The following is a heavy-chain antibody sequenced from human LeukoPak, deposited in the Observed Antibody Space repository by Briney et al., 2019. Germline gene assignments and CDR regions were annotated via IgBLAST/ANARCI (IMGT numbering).Heavy chain of an antibody. D-gene: IGHD2-15*01. CDR3: ARGVVVAGLSHYYYYGMDV. V-gene: IGHV1-18*01. J-gene: IGHJ6*02. CDR2: ISAYNGNT. CDR1: GYTFTSYG. Sequence: ASVKVSCKASGYTFTSYGISWVRQAPGQGLEWMGWISAYNGNTNYAQKLQGRVTMTTDTSTSTAYMELSSLRSEDTAVYYCARGVVVAGLSHYYYYGMDVWGQGTTVTVSS.